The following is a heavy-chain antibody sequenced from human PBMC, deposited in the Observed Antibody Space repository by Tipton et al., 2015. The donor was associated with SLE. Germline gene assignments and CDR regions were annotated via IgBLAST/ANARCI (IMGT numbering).Heavy chain of an antibody. CDR1: GGSIGYYY. CDR2: IYYSGST. Sequence: LRLSCTVSGGSIGYYYWNWIRQPPGKGLEWIGCIYYSGSTDYYDPSLESRVSISIDTSKNEFSLKLSSVTAADTAVYYCAREGDSSANFYYYGVNVWGQGTTVTVSS. D-gene: IGHD2-21*01. CDR3: AREGDSSANFYYYGVNV. J-gene: IGHJ6*02. V-gene: IGHV4-59*12.